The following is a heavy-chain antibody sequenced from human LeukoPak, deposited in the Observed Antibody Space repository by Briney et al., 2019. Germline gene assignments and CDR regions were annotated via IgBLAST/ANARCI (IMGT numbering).Heavy chain of an antibody. Sequence: SDTLSLTCTVSGGSISSYYWSWIRQPPGKGLEWIGCIYYCGSTNYNPSPQGRVTISVDTSKNQFSLKLSSVTAADTAVYYCERSRGGLDYVWGSYVFDYWGQGTLVTVSS. J-gene: IGHJ4*02. V-gene: IGHV4-59*07. CDR3: ERSRGGLDYVWGSYVFDY. CDR1: GGSISSYY. D-gene: IGHD3-16*01. CDR2: IYYCGST.